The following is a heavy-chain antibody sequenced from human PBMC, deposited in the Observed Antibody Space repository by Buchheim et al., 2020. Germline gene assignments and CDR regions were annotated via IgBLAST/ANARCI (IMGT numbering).Heavy chain of an antibody. J-gene: IGHJ3*02. D-gene: IGHD3-22*01. CDR2: IYHGGST. CDR1: GGSISGGGYY. V-gene: IGHV4-31*03. Sequence: QVQLQESGPGLVKPSQTLSLTCTVSGGSISGGGYYWNWIRQHPAKGLEWIGYIYHGGSTYYNPSLNSRVTMSTDASKNQFSLTLSSVTAADTAVYYCAGDSSGYSHLGAFDIWGQGT. CDR3: AGDSSGYSHLGAFDI.